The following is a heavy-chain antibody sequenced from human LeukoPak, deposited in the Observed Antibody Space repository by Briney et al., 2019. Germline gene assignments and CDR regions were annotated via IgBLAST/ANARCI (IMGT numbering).Heavy chain of an antibody. Sequence: ASVKVSCKASGYTFTNYAMNWVRQAPGQGLEWMGWINTNTGNPTYAQGFTGRFVFSLDTSVSTAYLQISSLKAEDTAVYYCAREAALITIFGVVDYFDYWGQGTLVTVSS. CDR3: AREAALITIFGVVDYFDY. V-gene: IGHV7-4-1*02. CDR2: INTNTGNP. J-gene: IGHJ4*02. CDR1: GYTFTNYA. D-gene: IGHD3-3*01.